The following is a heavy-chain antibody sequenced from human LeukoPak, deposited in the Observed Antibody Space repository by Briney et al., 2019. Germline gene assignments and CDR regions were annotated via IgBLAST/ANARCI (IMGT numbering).Heavy chain of an antibody. J-gene: IGHJ4*02. CDR2: ISSSVSTI. CDR3: AREGYSYDIDY. V-gene: IGHV3-48*03. D-gene: IGHD5-18*01. Sequence: GGSLRLSCPASGFAFSSYEMNWVRQPPGKGLEWVSYISSSVSTIYYPDSVKDRFTISRDNAKNSLYLQMNSLRAEDTAVYYCAREGYSYDIDYWGQGTLVTVSS. CDR1: GFAFSSYE.